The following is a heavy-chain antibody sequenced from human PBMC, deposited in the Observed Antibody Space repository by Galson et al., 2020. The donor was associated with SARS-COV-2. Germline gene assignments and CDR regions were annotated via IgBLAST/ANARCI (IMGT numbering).Heavy chain of an antibody. CDR2: IYTSGST. CDR3: ARAQYYYDSSYFDY. V-gene: IGHV4-61*02. J-gene: IGHJ4*02. CDR1: GGSISSGSYY. D-gene: IGHD3-22*01. Sequence: SETLSLTCTVSGGSISSGSYYWSWIRQPAGKGLEWIGRIYTSGSTNYNPSLKSRVTISVDTSKNQFSLKLSSVTAADTAVYYCARAQYYYDSSYFDYWGQGTLVTVSS.